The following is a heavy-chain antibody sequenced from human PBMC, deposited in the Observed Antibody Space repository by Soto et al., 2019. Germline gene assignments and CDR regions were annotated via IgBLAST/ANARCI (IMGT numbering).Heavy chain of an antibody. V-gene: IGHV3-33*06. CDR1: GFTFSNYG. D-gene: IGHD3-16*02. CDR3: AKARCYTTDCYVPDS. Sequence: GGSLRLSCVVSGFTFSNYGMHWVRQAPGKGLEWVGVIWYDGSVKHYGDSVQGRFIISRDNPKNTLNLQMNSLRAEDTALYYCAKARCYTTDCYVPDSWGQGTLVTVSS. J-gene: IGHJ5*01. CDR2: IWYDGSVK.